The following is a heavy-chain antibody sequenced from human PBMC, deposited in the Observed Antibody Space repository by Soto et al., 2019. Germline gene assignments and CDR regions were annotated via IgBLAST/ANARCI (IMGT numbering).Heavy chain of an antibody. J-gene: IGHJ3*02. CDR3: AREPLGYCSSTSCFGWAFDI. Sequence: PSETLSLTCTVSGGSISSYYWSWIRQPPGKGLEWIGYIYYSGSTNYNPSLKSRVTISVDTSKNQFSLKLSSVTAADTAVYYCAREPLGYCSSTSCFGWAFDIWGQGTMVTVSS. CDR2: IYYSGST. D-gene: IGHD2-2*01. V-gene: IGHV4-59*01. CDR1: GGSISSYY.